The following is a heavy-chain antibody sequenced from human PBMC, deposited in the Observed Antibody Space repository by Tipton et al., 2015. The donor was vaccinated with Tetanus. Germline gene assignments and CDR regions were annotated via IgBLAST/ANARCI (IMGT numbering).Heavy chain of an antibody. CDR1: GYIFTNYW. V-gene: IGHV5-51*01. Sequence: QLVQSGGEVKKPGESLKISCKGSGYIFTNYWIGWVRQKPGKGLEWMGIIYPGDSVTRYSPSFQGQVTIPVDKSINTAYLQWSSLKASDTSMFYCARAHCSDGVCNFDFWGQGALVTVAS. J-gene: IGHJ4*02. CDR2: IYPGDSVT. D-gene: IGHD2-15*01. CDR3: ARAHCSDGVCNFDF.